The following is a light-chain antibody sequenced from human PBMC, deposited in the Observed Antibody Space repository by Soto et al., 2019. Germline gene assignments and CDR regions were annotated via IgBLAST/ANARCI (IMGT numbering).Light chain of an antibody. J-gene: IGLJ1*01. V-gene: IGLV2-14*03. CDR3: SSYTCSSLHV. Sequence: QSVLTQPASVSGSPGQSITISCTGTSSDVGGYNYVSWYQQHPGKASKLMIYDVSNRPSGVSNRFSGSKSGNTAYLTISGLQAEDDADYYCSSYTCSSLHVLGTGTRSSS. CDR1: SSDVGGYNY. CDR2: DVS.